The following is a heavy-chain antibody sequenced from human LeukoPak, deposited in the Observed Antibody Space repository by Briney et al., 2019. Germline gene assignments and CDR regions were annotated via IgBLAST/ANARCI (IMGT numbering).Heavy chain of an antibody. CDR1: GYTFTGYY. Sequence: ASVKVSCKASGYTFTGYYMHWVRQAPGQGLEWMGWINPNSGGTNYAQKFQGRVIMTRDTSISTAYMELSRLRSDDTAVYYCARGRIMITFGGVIVIPPFDYWGQGTLVTVSS. D-gene: IGHD3-16*02. J-gene: IGHJ4*02. CDR2: INPNSGGT. V-gene: IGHV1-2*02. CDR3: ARGRIMITFGGVIVIPPFDY.